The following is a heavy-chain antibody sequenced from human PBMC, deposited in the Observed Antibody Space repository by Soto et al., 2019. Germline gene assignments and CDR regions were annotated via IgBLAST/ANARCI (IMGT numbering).Heavy chain of an antibody. V-gene: IGHV1-3*01. CDR2: INAGNGNT. J-gene: IGHJ4*02. D-gene: IGHD2-15*01. CDR3: RGYCSGGSCYARGY. CDR1: GYSFTSHA. Sequence: QVQLVQSGAEVKKPGASVKVSCKASGYSFTSHAMHWVRQAPGQRLEWMGWINAGNGNTKYSQKFQGRVTITRDTSARTAYMELSSLRSEDTAVYYCRGYCSGGSCYARGYWGQGTLVTVSS.